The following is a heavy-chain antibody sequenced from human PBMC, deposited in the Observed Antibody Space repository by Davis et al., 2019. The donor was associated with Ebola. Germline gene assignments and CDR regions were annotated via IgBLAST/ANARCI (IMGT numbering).Heavy chain of an antibody. CDR1: PFSFSSPNW. D-gene: IGHD3-10*01. CDR2: VYHSGIT. Sequence: SETLSLTCAVSPFSFSSPNWWIWIRQPPGKALEWIGEVYHSGITNYNPSLNSRVTISVDNSKNQFSLNLNSVTAADTAIYYCARGYGVGRDFDYWGQGTLVTVSS. J-gene: IGHJ4*02. V-gene: IGHV4-4*02. CDR3: ARGYGVGRDFDY.